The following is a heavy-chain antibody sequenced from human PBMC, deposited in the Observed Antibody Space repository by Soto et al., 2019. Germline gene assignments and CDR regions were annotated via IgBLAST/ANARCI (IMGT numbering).Heavy chain of an antibody. CDR3: AKLGSSSWSPHYYFDY. J-gene: IGHJ4*02. D-gene: IGHD2-2*01. CDR1: GFNFNNFA. Sequence: PGGSLRLSCAASGFNFNNFAMGWVRQAPGKGLEWVSAITDSGSDTYYIDSVKGRFTISRDNSKNTLYLQMNSLRAEDTAVYYCAKLGSSSWSPHYYFDYWGQGTLVTVSS. V-gene: IGHV3-23*01. CDR2: ITDSGSDT.